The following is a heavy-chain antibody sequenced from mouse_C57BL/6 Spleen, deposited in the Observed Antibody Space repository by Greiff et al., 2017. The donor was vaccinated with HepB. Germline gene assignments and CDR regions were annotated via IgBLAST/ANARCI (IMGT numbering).Heavy chain of an antibody. CDR1: GFTFSDYG. J-gene: IGHJ2*01. D-gene: IGHD3-3*01. V-gene: IGHV5-17*01. Sequence: EVKVVESGGGLVKPGGSLKLSCAASGFTFSDYGMHWVRQAPEKGLEWVAYISSGSSTIYYADTVKGRFTISRDNAKNTLFLQMTSLRSEDTAMYYCARGGPLVYFDYWGQGTTLTVSS. CDR2: ISSGSSTI. CDR3: ARGGPLVYFDY.